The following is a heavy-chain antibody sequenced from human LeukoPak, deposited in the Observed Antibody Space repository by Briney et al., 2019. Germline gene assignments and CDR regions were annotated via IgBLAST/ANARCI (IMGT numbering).Heavy chain of an antibody. Sequence: PSETLSLTCGVSGGSVTSTNWWTWVRQPPGKGLEWIGEVHLDGRTNYNPSLKSRLTMSVDLSENHISLKLTSVTAADTAVYYCAREGGFFRPLDYSGQGTLVTVSS. CDR2: VHLDGRT. J-gene: IGHJ4*02. V-gene: IGHV4-4*02. CDR3: AREGGFFRPLDY. D-gene: IGHD3-3*01. CDR1: GGSVTSTNW.